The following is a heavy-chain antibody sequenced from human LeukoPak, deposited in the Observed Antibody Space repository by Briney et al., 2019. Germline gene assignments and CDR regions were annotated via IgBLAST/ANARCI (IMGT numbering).Heavy chain of an antibody. J-gene: IGHJ6*02. CDR3: ARQGGESYGDYVRDGMDV. CDR1: GYTFTSCG. CDR2: ISAYNGNT. V-gene: IGHV1-18*01. Sequence: ASVKVSCKASGYTFTSCGISWVRQAPGQGLEWMGWISAYNGNTNYAQKLQGRVTMTTDTSTSTAYMELRSLRSDDTAVYYCARQGGESYGDYVRDGMDVWGQGTTVTVSS. D-gene: IGHD4-17*01.